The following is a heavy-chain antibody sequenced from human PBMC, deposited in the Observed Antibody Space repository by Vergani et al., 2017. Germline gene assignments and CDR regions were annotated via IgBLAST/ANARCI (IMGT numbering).Heavy chain of an antibody. CDR2: INPKSGDT. J-gene: IGHJ3*02. V-gene: IGHV1-2*02. CDR3: ARDPDTSGYYGDAFDI. Sequence: QVQLVQSGAEVKKSGASVKVSCKASGYTFTDYYMHWVRQAPGQGLEWMGWINPKSGDTNYAQKFQGRVTMTRDTSISTAYMELSRLRSDDTAVYYCARDPDTSGYYGDAFDIWGQGTMVTVSS. CDR1: GYTFTDYY. D-gene: IGHD3-22*01.